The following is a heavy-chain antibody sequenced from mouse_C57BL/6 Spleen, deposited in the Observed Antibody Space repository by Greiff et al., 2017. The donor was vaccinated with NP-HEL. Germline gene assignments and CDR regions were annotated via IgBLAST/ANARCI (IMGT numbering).Heavy chain of an antibody. Sequence: QVQLKQPGAELVKPGASVRLSCKASGYTFTSYWMHWVKQRPGQGLEWIGMIHPNSGSTNYNEKFKSKATLTVDKSSSTAYMQLSSLTSEDSAVYYCARGGYYGSSPGLAYWGQGTLVTVSA. D-gene: IGHD1-1*01. J-gene: IGHJ3*01. CDR1: GYTFTSYW. V-gene: IGHV1-64*01. CDR2: IHPNSGST. CDR3: ARGGYYGSSPGLAY.